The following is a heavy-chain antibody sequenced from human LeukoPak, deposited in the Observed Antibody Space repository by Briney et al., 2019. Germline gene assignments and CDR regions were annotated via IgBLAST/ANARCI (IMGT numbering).Heavy chain of an antibody. CDR2: IRYDGSNK. CDR3: AKDLCEYSGYVGD. D-gene: IGHD5-12*01. V-gene: IGHV3-30*02. J-gene: IGHJ4*02. CDR1: GFTFSSYG. Sequence: GSLRLSCVASGFTFSSYGMNWVRQAPGKGLEWVAFIRYDGSNKYYADSVKGRFTISRDNSKNTLYLQMNSLRPEDTAVYYCAKDLCEYSGYVGDWGQRTLVTVSS.